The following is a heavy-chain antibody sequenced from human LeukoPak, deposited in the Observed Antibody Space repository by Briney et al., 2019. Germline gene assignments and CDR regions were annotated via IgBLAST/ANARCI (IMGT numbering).Heavy chain of an antibody. CDR1: GFTFSSYA. J-gene: IGHJ4*02. CDR3: AKDVRYYYGSGTPIGANFDY. V-gene: IGHV3-23*01. D-gene: IGHD3-10*01. CDR2: ISGSGGRT. Sequence: AGGSLRLSCAASGFTFSSYAMSWVRQAPGKGLEWVSAISGSGGRTYYADSVKGRFTISRDNSKNTLYLQMNSLRAEDTAVYYCAKDVRYYYGSGTPIGANFDYWGQGTLVTVSS.